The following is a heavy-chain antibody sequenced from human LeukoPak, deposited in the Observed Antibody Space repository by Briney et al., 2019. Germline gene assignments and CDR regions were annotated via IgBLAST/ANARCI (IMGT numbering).Heavy chain of an antibody. D-gene: IGHD3-16*02. CDR2: ISYDGSNK. CDR3: ARERIERTFDY. V-gene: IGHV3-30*03. Sequence: PGRSLRLSCAASGFTFSSYGMHWVRQAPGKGLEWVAVISYDGSNKYYADSVKGRFTISRDNSKNTLYLQMNSLRAEDTAVYYCARERIERTFDYWGQGTLVTVSS. CDR1: GFTFSSYG. J-gene: IGHJ4*02.